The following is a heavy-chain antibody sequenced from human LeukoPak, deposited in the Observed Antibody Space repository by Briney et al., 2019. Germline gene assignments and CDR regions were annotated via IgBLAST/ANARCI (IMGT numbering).Heavy chain of an antibody. CDR3: ARGVTVLSYGYSEPDY. J-gene: IGHJ4*02. V-gene: IGHV1-8*01. D-gene: IGHD5-18*01. CDR1: VYTFTSYD. Sequence: ASVNVSCKASVYTFTSYDINWVRQATGQGLEWMGWMNPNSGNTGYAQKFQGRVTMTRNTSISTAYMELSSLRSEDTAVYYCARGVTVLSYGYSEPDYWGQGTLVTVSS. CDR2: MNPNSGNT.